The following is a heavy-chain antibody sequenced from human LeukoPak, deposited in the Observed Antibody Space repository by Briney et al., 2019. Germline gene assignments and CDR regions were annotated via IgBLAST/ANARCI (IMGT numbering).Heavy chain of an antibody. Sequence: SQSLSLTCTVSGGSISSGSYYWSWIRQPAGKGLEWIGRIYTSGSTNYNPSLKSRVTISVDTSKNQFSLKLSSVTAADTALYYCARDPGYEFDAFDIWGQGTIVTVSS. CDR2: IYTSGST. J-gene: IGHJ3*02. V-gene: IGHV4-61*02. D-gene: IGHD5-12*01. CDR3: ARDPGYEFDAFDI. CDR1: GGSISSGSYY.